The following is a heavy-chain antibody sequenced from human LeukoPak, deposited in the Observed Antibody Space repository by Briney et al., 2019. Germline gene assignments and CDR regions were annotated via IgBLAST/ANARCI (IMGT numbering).Heavy chain of an antibody. CDR1: EFTFSSYS. Sequence: PGGSLRLSCAASEFTFSSYSMNWVRQAPGKGLEWVSSIGGSSSSLYYADSLKGRFTISRDNAKNSLYLQMNSLRAEDTAVYYCAREIDEGFDYWGQGTLVTVSS. V-gene: IGHV3-21*01. J-gene: IGHJ4*02. CDR2: IGGSSSSL. CDR3: AREIDEGFDY.